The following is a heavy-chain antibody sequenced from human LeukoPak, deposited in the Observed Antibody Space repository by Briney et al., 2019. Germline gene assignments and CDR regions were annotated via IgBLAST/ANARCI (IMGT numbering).Heavy chain of an antibody. D-gene: IGHD3-22*01. Sequence: SETLSLTCAVYVGSFSLNYWSCIRHPPEKGLEWIGEINHIGSTNYNPSLKSRVTISVDTSKNQFSLKLSSVTAADTAVYYCARGLPNYDSSGRLPGNWGQGTLVTVSS. CDR2: INHIGST. V-gene: IGHV4-34*01. CDR3: ARGLPNYDSSGRLPGN. J-gene: IGHJ4*02. CDR1: VGSFSLNY.